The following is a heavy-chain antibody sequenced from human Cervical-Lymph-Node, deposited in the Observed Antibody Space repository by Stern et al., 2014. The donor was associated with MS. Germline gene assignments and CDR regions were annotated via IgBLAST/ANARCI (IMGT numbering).Heavy chain of an antibody. V-gene: IGHV2-5*02. Sequence: QVTLKESGPALVQPTQSLTLTCTFSGFSLNTDGVAVGWIRQPPGKAPEWLAVIFWDDEKKYSPSLQTRLAISMDTSKNQVVLNMANMDPLDTGTYYCAHRRTAFYFFDYWGQGILVTVSS. D-gene: IGHD3-10*01. CDR1: GFSLNTDGVA. CDR3: AHRRTAFYFFDY. CDR2: IFWDDEK. J-gene: IGHJ4*02.